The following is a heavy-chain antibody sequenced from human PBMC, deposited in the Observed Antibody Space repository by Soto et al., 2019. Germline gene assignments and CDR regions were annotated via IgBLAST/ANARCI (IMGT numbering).Heavy chain of an antibody. CDR1: GGSIRSYY. V-gene: IGHV4-59*08. CDR3: ARISGGSDTNRGGWFDP. D-gene: IGHD3-10*01. Sequence: SETLSLTCTVSGGSIRSYYWSWIRQPPGKGLEWIGNIYYSGSTNYNPSLKSRVTLSVDTSKNQFSLKLSSVTAADTATYYCARISGGSDTNRGGWFDPWGQGTLVTVS. J-gene: IGHJ5*02. CDR2: IYYSGST.